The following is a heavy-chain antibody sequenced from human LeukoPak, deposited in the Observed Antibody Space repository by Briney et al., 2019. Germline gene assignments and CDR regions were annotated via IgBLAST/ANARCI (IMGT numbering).Heavy chain of an antibody. CDR2: ISGSGGST. V-gene: IGHV3-23*01. J-gene: IGHJ4*02. CDR3: AKVLAGGGDPFDY. CDR1: GFTFSSYA. D-gene: IGHD3-16*01. Sequence: GGSLRLSSAASGFTFSSYAMSWVRQAPGKGLEWVSAISGSGGSTYYADSVKGRFTISRDNSKNTLYLQMNSLRAEDTAVYYCAKVLAGGGDPFDYWGQGTLVTVSS.